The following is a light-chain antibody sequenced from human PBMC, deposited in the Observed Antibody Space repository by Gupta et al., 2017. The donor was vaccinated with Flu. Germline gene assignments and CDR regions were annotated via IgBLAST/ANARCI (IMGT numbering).Light chain of an antibody. CDR3: MQGAHWPWA. CDR1: QGLVYSDGNTV. CDR2: LVS. J-gene: IGKJ1*01. Sequence: NTCRSSQGLVYSDGNTVSHWFQHSPGQSPRRLIDLVSNRAGGVPNRFSGRGSGTYFTLRISRVEADDVGVYCCMQGAHWPWAFGQGTKLEIK. V-gene: IGKV2-30*01.